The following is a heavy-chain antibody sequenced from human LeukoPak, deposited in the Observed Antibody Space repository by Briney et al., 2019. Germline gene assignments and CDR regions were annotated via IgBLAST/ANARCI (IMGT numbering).Heavy chain of an antibody. CDR3: ARDTSLDAAGWFDP. J-gene: IGHJ5*02. CDR1: GFTFDDYA. D-gene: IGHD2-2*01. Sequence: GGSLRLSCAASGFTFDDYAMHWVRQAPGKGLEWVSGISWNGGSIGYADSVKGRFAISRDNAKNSLYLQMHSLRAEDTALYYCARDTSLDAAGWFDPWGQGTLVTVSS. V-gene: IGHV3-9*01. CDR2: ISWNGGSI.